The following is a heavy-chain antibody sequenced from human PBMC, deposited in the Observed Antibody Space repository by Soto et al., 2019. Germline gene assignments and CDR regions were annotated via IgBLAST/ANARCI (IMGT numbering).Heavy chain of an antibody. CDR2: INAGNGNT. Sequence: ASVKVSFKASGYTFTNNPMHWVCQAPGQRLEWMGWINAGNGNTKYSQDFQDRITITRDTSATTIYMELSSLTSEDTAVYYCAREATQWQVPHYFDRWGQGTQVTVSS. D-gene: IGHD6-19*01. CDR3: AREATQWQVPHYFDR. CDR1: GYTFTNNP. V-gene: IGHV1-3*03. J-gene: IGHJ4*02.